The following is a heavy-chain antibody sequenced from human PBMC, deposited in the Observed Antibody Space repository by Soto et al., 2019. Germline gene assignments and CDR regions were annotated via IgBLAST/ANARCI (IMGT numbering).Heavy chain of an antibody. D-gene: IGHD3-9*01. CDR1: GGSFSGYY. J-gene: IGHJ6*02. Sequence: PSETLSLTCAVYGGSFSGYYWSWIRQPPGKGLEWIGEINHSGSTNYNPSLKSRVTISVDTSKNQFSLKLSSVTAADTAVYYCARGLRYYDILTGYNYYYYGMDVWGQGTTVTV. CDR3: ARGLRYYDILTGYNYYYYGMDV. CDR2: INHSGST. V-gene: IGHV4-34*01.